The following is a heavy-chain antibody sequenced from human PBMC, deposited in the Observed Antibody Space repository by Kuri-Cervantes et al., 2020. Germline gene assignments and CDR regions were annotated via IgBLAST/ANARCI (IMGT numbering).Heavy chain of an antibody. D-gene: IGHD1-14*01. Sequence: SRAPSGFNNDDYAMPWVRQAPGTGLEWVSGISWNSGRIAYADSVKGRFTISRDNAKNSLYLQMDNLRAEDTAVYYCASPRNPWELGAFDIWGQGTMVTVSS. CDR1: GFNNDDYA. J-gene: IGHJ3*02. CDR2: ISWNSGRI. V-gene: IGHV3-9*01. CDR3: ASPRNPWELGAFDI.